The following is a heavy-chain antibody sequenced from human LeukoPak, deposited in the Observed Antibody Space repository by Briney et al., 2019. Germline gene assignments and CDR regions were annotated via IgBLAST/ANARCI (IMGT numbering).Heavy chain of an antibody. D-gene: IGHD2-8*01. Sequence: GASVKVSCKAPGGTFSSYGISWVRQAPGQGLEWMGGINPNSGDPNYPQKFQGRVTMTRDTSISTAYMEISSLTSDDTAVYYCARSARHCNNGVCFTDYYIDLWGKGTTVIVSS. J-gene: IGHJ6*03. CDR1: GGTFSSYG. V-gene: IGHV1-2*02. CDR2: INPNSGDP. CDR3: ARSARHCNNGVCFTDYYIDL.